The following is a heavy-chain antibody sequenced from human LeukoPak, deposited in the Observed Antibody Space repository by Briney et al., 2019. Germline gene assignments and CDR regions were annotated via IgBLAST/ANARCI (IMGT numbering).Heavy chain of an antibody. CDR3: ARDGGYCSGGSCLNYYYGMDV. Sequence: ASVKVSRKASGYTFTSYGISWVRQAPGQGLEWMGWISAYNGNTNYAQKLQGRVTMTTDTSTSTAYMELRSLRPDDTAVYYCARDGGYCSGGSCLNYYYGMDVWGQGTTVTVSS. V-gene: IGHV1-18*01. CDR2: ISAYNGNT. J-gene: IGHJ6*02. D-gene: IGHD2-15*01. CDR1: GYTFTSYG.